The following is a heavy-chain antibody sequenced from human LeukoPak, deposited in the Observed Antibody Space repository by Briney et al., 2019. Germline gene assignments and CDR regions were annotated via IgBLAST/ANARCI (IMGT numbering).Heavy chain of an antibody. CDR2: ISGSGGST. CDR1: GFTFSSYA. J-gene: IGHJ4*02. CDR3: AKSDGSGSYLVDY. Sequence: GALSLSCAASGFTFSSYAMSWVRQAPGKGLEWVSAISGSGGSTYYADSVKGRFTISRDNSRNTLYLQMNSLRAEDTAVYYCAKSDGSGSYLVDYWGQGTLVTVSS. D-gene: IGHD3-10*01. V-gene: IGHV3-23*01.